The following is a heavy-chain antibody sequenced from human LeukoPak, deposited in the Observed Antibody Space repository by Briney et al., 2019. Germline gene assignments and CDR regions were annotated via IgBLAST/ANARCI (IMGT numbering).Heavy chain of an antibody. J-gene: IGHJ4*02. CDR2: MSPNSGDT. D-gene: IGHD7-27*01. CDR3: ARGPPNWGYDY. Sequence: ASVKVSCKASGYTFTSYYMHWVRQATRQRPEWMGWMSPNSGDTGYAQKFQDRVTMTRNTSISTAYMELSSLRSDDTAVYYCARGPPNWGYDYWGPGTLVTVSS. V-gene: IGHV1-8*02. CDR1: GYTFTSYY.